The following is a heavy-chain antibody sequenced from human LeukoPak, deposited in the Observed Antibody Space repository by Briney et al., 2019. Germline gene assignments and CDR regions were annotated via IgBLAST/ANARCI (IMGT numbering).Heavy chain of an antibody. V-gene: IGHV7-4-1*02. J-gene: IGHJ5*02. D-gene: IGHD2-2*02. CDR3: ARSFVVVPGAIDWFDP. Sequence: ASVTVSCTASGYTFTNYAMTWVRQAPGQGLEWMGWINTNSGNPAYAQGFTGRFVFSLDTSVSTAYLQISSLRAEDTAVYYCARSFVVVPGAIDWFDPWGQGTLVTVSS. CDR1: GYTFTNYA. CDR2: INTNSGNP.